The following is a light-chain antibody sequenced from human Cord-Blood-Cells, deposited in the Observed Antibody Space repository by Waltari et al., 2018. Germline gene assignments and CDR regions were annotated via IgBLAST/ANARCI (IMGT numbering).Light chain of an antibody. V-gene: IGLV3-25*03. CDR2: KDS. CDR3: QSADSSGTYYV. J-gene: IGLJ1*01. Sequence: SYELTQPPSVSVYQGQTARITCSGDALPKQYAYWYQQKPGQAPVLVIYKDSERPSGIPARFSGSSSGTTVTFTSSGVQAEDEADYYCQSADSSGTYYVFGTGTKVTVL. CDR1: ALPKQY.